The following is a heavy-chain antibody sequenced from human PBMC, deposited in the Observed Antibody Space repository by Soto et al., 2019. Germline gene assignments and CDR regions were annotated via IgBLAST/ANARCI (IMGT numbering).Heavy chain of an antibody. V-gene: IGHV1-69*13. CDR3: ARTGTSMTTMTYDWFDP. CDR2: IIPIFGTA. CDR1: GGTFSSYA. J-gene: IGHJ5*02. D-gene: IGHD4-17*01. Sequence: EASVKVSCKASGGTFSSYAISWVRQAPGQGLEWMGGIIPIFGTANYAQKFQGRVTITADESTSTAYMELSSLRSEDTAVYYCARTGTSMTTMTYDWFDPWGQGTLVTVSS.